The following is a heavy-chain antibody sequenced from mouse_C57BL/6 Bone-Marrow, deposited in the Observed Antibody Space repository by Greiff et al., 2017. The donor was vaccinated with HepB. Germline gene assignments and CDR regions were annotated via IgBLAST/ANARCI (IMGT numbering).Heavy chain of an antibody. CDR3: SRGSGSSYGYYAMDY. Sequence: VKLMESGPGLVAPSQSLSITCTVSGFSLTSYAISWVRQPPGKGLEWLGVIWTGGGTNYNSDLKSRLSIRKDNSKSQVFLKMNSLQTDDTARYYCSRGSGSSYGYYAMDYWGQGTSVTVSS. V-gene: IGHV2-9-1*01. J-gene: IGHJ4*01. CDR2: IWTGGGT. D-gene: IGHD1-1*01. CDR1: GFSLTSYA.